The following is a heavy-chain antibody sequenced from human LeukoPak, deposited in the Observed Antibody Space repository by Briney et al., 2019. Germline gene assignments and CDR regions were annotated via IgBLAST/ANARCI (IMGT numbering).Heavy chain of an antibody. D-gene: IGHD2-2*01. CDR2: IYHSATT. J-gene: IGHJ4*02. V-gene: IGHV4-39*01. CDR1: GGSISNTNYY. Sequence: SETLSLTCTVSGGSISNTNYYWAWIRQPPGKGLEWIGSIYHSATTYYNPSLESRASTSVDTSKNQFSLKLSSVTAADTAAYYCARLCYQQCYFDYWGQGTLVTVSS. CDR3: ARLCYQQCYFDY.